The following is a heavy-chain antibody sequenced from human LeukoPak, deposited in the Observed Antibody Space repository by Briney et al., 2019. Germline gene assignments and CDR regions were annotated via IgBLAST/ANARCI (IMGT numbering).Heavy chain of an antibody. Sequence: SETLSLTCTVSGGSISSYYWNWIRQSPGKGLEWIGYIYNSGNTNNNPSLKSRVTIPVDTSKKQFSLKLSSVTAADTAVYYCARARTVAGRLDYFDYWGQGTLVTVSS. CDR2: IYNSGNT. V-gene: IGHV4-59*01. J-gene: IGHJ4*02. D-gene: IGHD4-23*01. CDR3: ARARTVAGRLDYFDY. CDR1: GGSISSYY.